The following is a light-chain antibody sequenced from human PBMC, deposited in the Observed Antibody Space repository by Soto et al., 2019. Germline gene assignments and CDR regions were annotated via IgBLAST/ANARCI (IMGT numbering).Light chain of an antibody. J-gene: IGKJ2*01. Sequence: QMTQSPSSLSAAVGDRVTITCRASQSISNFLNWYQQKPGKAPKLLIHAASSLQGGVPSRFSGSGSGTDFTLTISSLQPEDFATYYCQQTYTIPYTFGQGTKLEIK. CDR1: QSISNF. CDR3: QQTYTIPYT. CDR2: AAS. V-gene: IGKV1-39*01.